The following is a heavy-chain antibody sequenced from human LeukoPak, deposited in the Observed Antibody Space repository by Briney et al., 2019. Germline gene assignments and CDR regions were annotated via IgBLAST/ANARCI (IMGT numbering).Heavy chain of an antibody. D-gene: IGHD5-18*01. Sequence: GASVKVSCKASGYTFTSYYMHWVRQAPGQGLEWMGIINPSGGSTSYAQKFQGRVTMTRDTSTSTVYMELSSLRSEDTAVYYCARAVAGRIQLWPTGGHFDYWGQGTLVTVSS. V-gene: IGHV1-46*01. CDR2: INPSGGST. CDR3: ARAVAGRIQLWPTGGHFDY. J-gene: IGHJ4*02. CDR1: GYTFTSYY.